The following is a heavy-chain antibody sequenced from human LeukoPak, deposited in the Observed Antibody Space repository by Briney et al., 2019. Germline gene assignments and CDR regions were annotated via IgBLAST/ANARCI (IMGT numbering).Heavy chain of an antibody. V-gene: IGHV4-34*01. CDR1: GDSFSVYF. CDR3: ARGSSFDGYCSAGACDAGYYDS. J-gene: IGHJ4*02. D-gene: IGHD2-15*01. Sequence: SETLSLTCAVYGDSFSVYFWNWIRQAPGKPLEYIGEINHRGSSHYNPSLKTRVTLSVDTSKKQFSLKLTSVTAADTAVYFCARGSSFDGYCSAGACDAGYYDSWGQGTPVTVSS. CDR2: INHRGSS.